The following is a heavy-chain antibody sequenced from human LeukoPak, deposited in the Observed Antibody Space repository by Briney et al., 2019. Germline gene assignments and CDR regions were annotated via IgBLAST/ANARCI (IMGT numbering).Heavy chain of an antibody. J-gene: IGHJ4*02. D-gene: IGHD3-10*01. Sequence: GSLRLSCAASGFTFPDYGMSWVRLAPGKGLEWVSGVDLNGGSTHYADSVKGRFTISRDNAKNSLYLQVNTLRAEDTALHYCARLFNFYGSGTYYPFDSWGQGALVTVSS. CDR1: GFTFPDYG. CDR3: ARLFNFYGSGTYYPFDS. CDR2: VDLNGGST. V-gene: IGHV3-20*04.